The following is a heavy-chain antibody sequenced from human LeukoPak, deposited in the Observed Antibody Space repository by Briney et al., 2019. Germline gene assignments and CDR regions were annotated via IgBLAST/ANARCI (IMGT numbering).Heavy chain of an antibody. V-gene: IGHV3-23*01. CDR3: AKRPGNLWFGRGPYFDY. Sequence: PGGSLRLSCAASGSTFSSYAMSWVRQAPGKGLEWVSAISGSGGSTYYADSVKGRFTISRDNSKNTLYLQMNSLRAEDTAVYYCAKRPGNLWFGRGPYFDYWGQGTLVTVSS. D-gene: IGHD3-10*01. J-gene: IGHJ4*02. CDR2: ISGSGGST. CDR1: GSTFSSYA.